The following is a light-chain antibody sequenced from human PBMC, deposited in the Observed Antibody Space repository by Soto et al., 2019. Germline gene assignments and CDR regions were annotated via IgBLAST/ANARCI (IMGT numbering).Light chain of an antibody. CDR1: QSISRW. Sequence: STLAASVGDRGTITCRARQSISRWLAWYQQNPGKAPKLLIYDATSLKSGVPSRFSGSGSATKFTLTISSLQPDDFATYYCQQYNSYPPSITFGQGTRLEIK. CDR2: DAT. CDR3: QQYNSYPPSIT. J-gene: IGKJ5*01. V-gene: IGKV1-5*01.